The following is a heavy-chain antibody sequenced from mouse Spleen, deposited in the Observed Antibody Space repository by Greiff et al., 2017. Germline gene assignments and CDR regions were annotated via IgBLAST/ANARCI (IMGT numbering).Heavy chain of an antibody. D-gene: IGHD2-10*02. CDR1: GYTFTSYW. J-gene: IGHJ1*01. Sequence: QVQLQQPGTELVKPGASVKLSCKASGYTFTSYWMQWVKQRPGQGLEWIGEIDPSDSYTNYNQKFKGKATLTVDTSSSTAYMQLSSLTSEGSAVYYCARGYGKDFDVWGAGTTVTVSS. CDR2: IDPSDSYT. V-gene: IGHV1-50*01. CDR3: ARGYGKDFDV.